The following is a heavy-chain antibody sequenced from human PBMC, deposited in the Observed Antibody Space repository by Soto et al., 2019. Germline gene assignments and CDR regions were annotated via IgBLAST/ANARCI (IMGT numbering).Heavy chain of an antibody. J-gene: IGHJ4*02. D-gene: IGHD3-22*01. CDR1: GFTFSNYA. CDR3: AKGSGYDASGYYTN. Sequence: VQLLESGGGLVQPGGSLRLSCAASGFTFSNYAMTWVRQAPGMGLEWVSPISGSGATTYYADSVKGRFTISRDNSKNTLYLQMNSLGAEDTAVYYCAKGSGYDASGYYTNWGQGTLVTVSS. V-gene: IGHV3-23*01. CDR2: ISGSGATT.